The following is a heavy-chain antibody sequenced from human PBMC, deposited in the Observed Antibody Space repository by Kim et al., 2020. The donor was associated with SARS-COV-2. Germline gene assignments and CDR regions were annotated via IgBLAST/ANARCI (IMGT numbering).Heavy chain of an antibody. J-gene: IGHJ6*02. Sequence: SETLSLTCTVSGGSISSSSYYWGWIRQPPGKGLEWIGSIYYSGSTYYNPSLKSRVTISVDTSKNQFSLKLSSVTAADTAVYYCARDSSGWYAPINYGMDVWGQGTTVTVSS. D-gene: IGHD6-19*01. CDR2: IYYSGST. CDR1: GGSISSSSYY. CDR3: ARDSSGWYAPINYGMDV. V-gene: IGHV4-39*01.